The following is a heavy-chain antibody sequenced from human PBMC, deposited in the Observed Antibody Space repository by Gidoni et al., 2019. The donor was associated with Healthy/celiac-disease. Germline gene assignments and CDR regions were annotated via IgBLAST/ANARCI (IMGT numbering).Heavy chain of an antibody. V-gene: IGHV4-34*01. CDR2: INHSGST. CDR1: GGSFSGYY. J-gene: IGHJ5*02. CDR3: ARGRLGRVVRGVINHSWFDP. Sequence: QVQLQQWGAGLFKPSETLSLTCAVYGGSFSGYYWRWIRQPPGKGLEWIGEINHSGSTNYNPSLKSRVTISVDTSKNQCSLKLSSVTAADTDVYYCARGRLGRVVRGVINHSWFDPWGQGTLVTVSS. D-gene: IGHD3-10*01.